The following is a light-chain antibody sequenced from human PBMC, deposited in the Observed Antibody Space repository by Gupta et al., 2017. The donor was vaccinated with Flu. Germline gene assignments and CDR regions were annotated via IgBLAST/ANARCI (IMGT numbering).Light chain of an antibody. Sequence: RVTISCSGSSSNIESNAVNWYQQLTGAAPKLLIYSNNQRPSGVPDRFSGSKSGTSASLALSGLQSEDEADDYCAAWDDRMNGLIFGGGTKLTVL. CDR3: AAWDDRMNGLI. J-gene: IGLJ2*01. CDR2: SNN. CDR1: SSNIESNA. V-gene: IGLV1-44*01.